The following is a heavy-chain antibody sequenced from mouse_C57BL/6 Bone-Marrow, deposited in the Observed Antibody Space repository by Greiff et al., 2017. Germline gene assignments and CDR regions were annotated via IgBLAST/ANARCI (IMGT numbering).Heavy chain of an antibody. CDR2: IYPGDGDT. CDR1: GYAFSSYW. CDR3: AREEGNPRYFDY. J-gene: IGHJ2*01. Sequence: VQLQESGAELVKPGASVKISCKASGYAFSSYWMTWVQQRPGKGLEWIGQIYPGDGDTNYNGKFKGKATLTADKSSSPAYMQLSSVTSADYAVDFCAREEGNPRYFDYWGQGTTLTVSS. V-gene: IGHV1-80*01. D-gene: IGHD2-1*01.